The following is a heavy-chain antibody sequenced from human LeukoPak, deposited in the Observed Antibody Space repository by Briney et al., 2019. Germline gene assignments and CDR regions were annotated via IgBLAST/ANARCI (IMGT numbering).Heavy chain of an antibody. J-gene: IGHJ4*02. CDR2: ISSSGYTT. V-gene: IGHV3-11*01. D-gene: IGHD6-19*01. Sequence: GGSLRLSCAASGFTFSDYYMSWIRQTPGKGLEWVSYISSSGYTTYHADSVKGRFTISRDNAKSSLYLQMNSLRAEDTAVYYCARDGRGGWTPEDDRFDYWGQGTLVTVSS. CDR1: GFTFSDYY. CDR3: ARDGRGGWTPEDDRFDY.